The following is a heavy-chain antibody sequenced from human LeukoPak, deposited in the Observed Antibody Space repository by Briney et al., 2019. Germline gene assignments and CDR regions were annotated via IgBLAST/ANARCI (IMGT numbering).Heavy chain of an antibody. CDR3: ARDHCSSTSCYYLTDPPFDP. CDR1: GGTFSSYA. J-gene: IGHJ5*02. Sequence: PMASVKVSCKASGGTFSSYAISWVRQAPGQGLEWMGRIIPIFGTANYAQKFQGRVTITADESTSTAYMELSSLRSEDTAVYYCARDHCSSTSCYYLTDPPFDPWGQGTLVTVSS. D-gene: IGHD2-2*01. V-gene: IGHV1-69*13. CDR2: IIPIFGTA.